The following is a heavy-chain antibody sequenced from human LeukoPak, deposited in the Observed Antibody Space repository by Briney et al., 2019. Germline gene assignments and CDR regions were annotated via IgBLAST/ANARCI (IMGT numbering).Heavy chain of an antibody. J-gene: IGHJ4*02. CDR3: ASVSYGDYSFDY. CDR1: GGSISSYY. V-gene: IGHV4-59*08. Sequence: SETLSLTFTVSGGSISSYYWSWIRQPPGKGLEWIGYIYYSGSTNYNPSLKSRVTISVDTSKNQFSLKLSSVTAADTAVYYCASVSYGDYSFDYWGQGTLVTVSS. D-gene: IGHD4-17*01. CDR2: IYYSGST.